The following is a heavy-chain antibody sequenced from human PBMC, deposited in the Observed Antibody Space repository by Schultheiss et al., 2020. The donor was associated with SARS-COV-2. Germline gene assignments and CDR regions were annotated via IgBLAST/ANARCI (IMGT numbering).Heavy chain of an antibody. Sequence: SETLSLTCAVYGGSLTNYYWNWVRQSPGKGLEWIGEISHRGSTNYNPSLKSRVTMSVDTSKNQFSLKLSSVTAADTAVYYCARSGYYGSGSYSHYWGQGTLVTVSS. CDR3: ARSGYYGSGSYSHY. CDR2: ISHRGST. D-gene: IGHD3-10*01. J-gene: IGHJ4*02. V-gene: IGHV4-34*01. CDR1: GGSLTNYY.